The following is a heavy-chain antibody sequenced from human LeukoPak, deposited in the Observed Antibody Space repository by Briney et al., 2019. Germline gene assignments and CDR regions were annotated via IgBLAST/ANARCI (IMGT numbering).Heavy chain of an antibody. CDR2: INTNTGNP. V-gene: IGHV7-4-1*02. D-gene: IGHD5-24*01. J-gene: IGHJ4*02. CDR1: GYTFTNYA. CDR3: ARNAGEMATIDY. Sequence: ASVKVSCKASGYTFTNYAMNWVRQAPGQGLEWMGWINTNTGNPTYAQGFTGRFVFSLDTFVSTAYLQISSLKAEDTAVYYCARNAGEMATIDYWGQGTLVTVSS.